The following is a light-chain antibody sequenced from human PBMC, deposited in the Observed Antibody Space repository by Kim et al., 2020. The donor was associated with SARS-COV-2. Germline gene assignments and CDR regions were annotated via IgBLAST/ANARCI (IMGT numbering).Light chain of an antibody. CDR1: RSVSSDF. CDR3: QQYGSTPPWT. CDR2: STS. V-gene: IGKV3-20*01. Sequence: LGERATLSRSASRSVSSDFLAWYQHKPGQAPRLLIYSTSTRAPGILDRCSGSGSGTDFTPPTIGLETEDFAIYYCQQYGSTPPWTFGQGTKVDIK. J-gene: IGKJ1*01.